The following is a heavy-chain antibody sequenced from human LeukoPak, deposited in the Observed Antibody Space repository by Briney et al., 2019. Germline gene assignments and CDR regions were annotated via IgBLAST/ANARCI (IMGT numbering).Heavy chain of an antibody. CDR1: GYSFTSYW. D-gene: IGHD4-17*01. CDR3: ARPMRIYGDPDAFDI. CDR2: IYPDDSDA. J-gene: IGHJ3*02. Sequence: GESLKISCKGSGYSFTSYWIGWVRQMPGKALEWMGIIYPDDSDATYSPSFQGLVTISADKSISTAYVQWSSLKASDTAMYYCARPMRIYGDPDAFDIWGQGTMVTVSS. V-gene: IGHV5-51*01.